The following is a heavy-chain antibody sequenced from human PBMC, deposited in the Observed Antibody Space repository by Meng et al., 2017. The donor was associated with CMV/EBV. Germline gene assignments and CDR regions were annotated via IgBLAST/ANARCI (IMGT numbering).Heavy chain of an antibody. J-gene: IGHJ5*02. V-gene: IGHV4-34*01. CDR2: INHSGST. CDR3: ARGVGGWFDP. CDR1: GGAFSGYY. D-gene: IGHD1-26*01. Sequence: QEGAGLLYTSESLSLTCAVSGGAFSGYYWSCLRQPPGKGLEWIGEINHSGSTNYNPSLKSRVTISVDTSKNQFSLKLSSVTAADTAVYYCARGVGGWFDPWGQGTLVTVSS.